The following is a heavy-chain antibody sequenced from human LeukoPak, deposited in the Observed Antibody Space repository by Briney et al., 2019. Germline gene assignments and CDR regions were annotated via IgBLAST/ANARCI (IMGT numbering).Heavy chain of an antibody. D-gene: IGHD6-13*01. CDR1: GFTFDDYA. CDR3: TRRPYSSSWYYFDY. CDR2: ISWNSGSI. V-gene: IGHV3-9*01. Sequence: GGSLRLSCAASGFTFDDYAMHWVRQAPGKGLEWVSGISWNSGSIGYADSVEGRFTISRDNAKNSLYLQMSSLRVEDTAVYYCTRRPYSSSWYYFDYWGQGTLVTVSS. J-gene: IGHJ4*02.